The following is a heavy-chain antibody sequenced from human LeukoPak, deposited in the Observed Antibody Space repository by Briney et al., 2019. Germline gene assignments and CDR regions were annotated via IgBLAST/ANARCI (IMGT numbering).Heavy chain of an antibody. CDR1: GNTFTGYY. Sequence: ASVKVSCKASGNTFTGYYMHWVRQAPGQGLEWMGWINPNSGGTNYAQKFQGRVTMTRDTSISTAYMELSRLRSDDTAVYYCARDPGSTSWRYYYYMDVWGKGTTVTVSS. D-gene: IGHD2-2*01. CDR3: ARDPGSTSWRYYYYMDV. J-gene: IGHJ6*03. V-gene: IGHV1-2*02. CDR2: INPNSGGT.